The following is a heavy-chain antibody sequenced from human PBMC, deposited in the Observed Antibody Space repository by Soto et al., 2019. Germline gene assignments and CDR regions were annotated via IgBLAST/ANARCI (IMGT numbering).Heavy chain of an antibody. D-gene: IGHD5-12*01. CDR2: IYYSGST. V-gene: IGHV4-59*08. CDR3: ARYSGYDYWFDP. Sequence: QVQLQESGPGLVKPSETLSLTCTVSGGSISSYYWSWIRQHPGKGLEWIGYIYYSGSTNYNPSLKSRVTISVDTSKNQFSLKLSSVTAADTAVYYCARYSGYDYWFDPWGQGTLVTVS. J-gene: IGHJ5*02. CDR1: GGSISSYY.